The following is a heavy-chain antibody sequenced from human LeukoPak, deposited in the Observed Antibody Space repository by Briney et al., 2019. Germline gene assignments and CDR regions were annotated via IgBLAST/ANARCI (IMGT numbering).Heavy chain of an antibody. D-gene: IGHD5-24*01. Sequence: GGSLRLSCVASGFSFGSYWMAWVRQAPGKGLEWVANMKHDGIEKYHVDSVKGRFTISRDNTKNSLYLHMSSLRVEDTAVYYCAREGREGYNYSALDFWGQGILVTVSS. CDR3: AREGREGYNYSALDF. V-gene: IGHV3-7*05. CDR2: MKHDGIEK. CDR1: GFSFGSYW. J-gene: IGHJ4*02.